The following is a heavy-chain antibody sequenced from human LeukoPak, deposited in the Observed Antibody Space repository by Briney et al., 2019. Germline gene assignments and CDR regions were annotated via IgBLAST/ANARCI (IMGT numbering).Heavy chain of an antibody. CDR1: GDFITSDTYS. J-gene: IGHJ5*02. D-gene: IGHD2-2*01. Sequence: SETLSLTCTLSGDFITSDTYSWSWIRQPAGMQLEWIGRIYTTGTTNYNPSLRSRVAMSIDTSKNQFSLKLNSVTAADTAVYYCARSGYCSSPSSCYNWFDPWGQGTLVTVSS. V-gene: IGHV4-61*02. CDR2: IYTTGTT. CDR3: ARSGYCSSPSSCYNWFDP.